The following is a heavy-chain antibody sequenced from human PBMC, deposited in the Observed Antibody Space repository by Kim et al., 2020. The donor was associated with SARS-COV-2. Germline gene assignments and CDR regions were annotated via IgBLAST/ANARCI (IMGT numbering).Heavy chain of an antibody. Sequence: HHPPPKGRDTISVDTSKNQFSLRLSAVTAADTAVYYCARETSSSWYLDIWGQGTMVTVSS. J-gene: IGHJ3*02. D-gene: IGHD6-13*01. CDR3: ARETSSSWYLDI. V-gene: IGHV4-59*01.